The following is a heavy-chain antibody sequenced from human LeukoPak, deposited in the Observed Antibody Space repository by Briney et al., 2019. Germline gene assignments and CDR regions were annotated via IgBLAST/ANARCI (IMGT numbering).Heavy chain of an antibody. Sequence: GGSLRLSCAASGFTFSGYAMHWVRQAPGKGLEWVAVISYDGSNKYYADSVKGRFTISRDNSKNTLYLQMNSLRAEDTAVYYCARDGYYYDSSGQYYFDYWGQGTLVTVSS. CDR3: ARDGYYYDSSGQYYFDY. D-gene: IGHD3-22*01. CDR1: GFTFSGYA. CDR2: ISYDGSNK. V-gene: IGHV3-30*01. J-gene: IGHJ4*02.